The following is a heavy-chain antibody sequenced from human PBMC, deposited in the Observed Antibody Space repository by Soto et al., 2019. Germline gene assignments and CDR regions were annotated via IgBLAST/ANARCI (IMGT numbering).Heavy chain of an antibody. V-gene: IGHV4-59*11. CDR1: GVSIGSHC. D-gene: IGHD2-15*01. Sequence: SETLSLTCSVSGVSIGSHCWSWIRQAPGKGPELVGYIYHTVNTKYNPALKSRVTISMDTSKNQLSLQLSSVTAADTAVYYCARLQYTVVTALDIWGKGTMVPVSS. CDR2: IYHTVNT. CDR3: ARLQYTVVTALDI. J-gene: IGHJ3*02.